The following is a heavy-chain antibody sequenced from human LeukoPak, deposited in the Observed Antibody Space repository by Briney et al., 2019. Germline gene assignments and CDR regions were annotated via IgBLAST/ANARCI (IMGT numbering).Heavy chain of an antibody. D-gene: IGHD3-3*01. Sequence: PSETLSLTCTVSGASINTYYWSWIRQPPGKGLEWIGYIYYSGSTNYNPSLKSRVTISVDTSKNQFSLKLSSVTAADTAVHYCARDGAWGYDFWSGYPRGGMDVWGQGTTVTVSS. CDR2: IYYSGST. CDR1: GASINTYY. V-gene: IGHV4-59*01. J-gene: IGHJ6*02. CDR3: ARDGAWGYDFWSGYPRGGMDV.